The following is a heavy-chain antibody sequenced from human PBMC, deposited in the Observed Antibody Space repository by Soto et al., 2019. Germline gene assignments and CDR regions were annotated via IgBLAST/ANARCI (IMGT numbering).Heavy chain of an antibody. V-gene: IGHV3-74*01. D-gene: IGHD3-10*01. CDR1: GFTFSNYW. J-gene: IGHJ4*02. Sequence: EVQLVESGGGLVQPGRSLRLSCAASGFTFSNYWMHWVRQAPGKGLVWVSRIKSDGSSISYADSVKGRFTISRDNARNTLYLQMNSLRAEYTAVYYCARGGFSGSGSYIQGDYWGQGTLVTVSS. CDR2: IKSDGSSI. CDR3: ARGGFSGSGSYIQGDY.